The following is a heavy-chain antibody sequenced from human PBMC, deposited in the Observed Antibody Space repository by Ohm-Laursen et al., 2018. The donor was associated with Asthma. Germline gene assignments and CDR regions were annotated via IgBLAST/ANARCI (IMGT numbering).Heavy chain of an antibody. V-gene: IGHV1-18*04. D-gene: IGHD4-17*01. Sequence: ASVKVSCKASGYTFTSYGISWVRQAPGQGLEWVGWISAYNGNTNYAQKLQGRVTMTTDTSTSTAYMELRSLRSDDTAVYYCARSNGDYVPDAFDIWGQGTMVTVSS. CDR2: ISAYNGNT. CDR3: ARSNGDYVPDAFDI. J-gene: IGHJ3*02. CDR1: GYTFTSYG.